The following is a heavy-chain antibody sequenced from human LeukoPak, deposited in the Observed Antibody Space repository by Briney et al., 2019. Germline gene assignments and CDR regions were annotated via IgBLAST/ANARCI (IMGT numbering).Heavy chain of an antibody. D-gene: IGHD2-2*01. CDR2: ISAYNGNT. CDR3: ARDTYGVVVVPAAMRRPDHRKIYYYYYYMDV. CDR1: GYTFTNFG. J-gene: IGHJ6*03. V-gene: IGHV1-18*01. Sequence: ASVKVSCKASGYTFTNFGITWVRQAPGQGLEWMGWISAYNGNTNYAQKLQGRVTMATDTSTSTAYMELSSLRSEDTAVYYCARDTYGVVVVPAAMRRPDHRKIYYYYYYMDVWGKGTTVTVSS.